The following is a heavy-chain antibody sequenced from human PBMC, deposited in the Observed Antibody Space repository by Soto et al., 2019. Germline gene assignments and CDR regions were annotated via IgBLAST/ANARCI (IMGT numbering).Heavy chain of an antibody. J-gene: IGHJ4*02. CDR2: ISNNGDTA. D-gene: IGHD3-16*02. Sequence: GGSLRLSCATSGFTFSSYAMVWVRQAAEKGLEWVASISNNGDTAYYADSVKGRFTISRGNSENTLYLQMNGLRADDTALYFCAKSRVFIGAIVTLLDSWGQGTQVTVAS. CDR1: GFTFSSYA. V-gene: IGHV3-23*01. CDR3: AKSRVFIGAIVTLLDS.